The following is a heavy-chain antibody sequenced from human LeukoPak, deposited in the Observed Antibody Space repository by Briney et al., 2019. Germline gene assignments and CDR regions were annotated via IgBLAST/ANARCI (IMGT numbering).Heavy chain of an antibody. J-gene: IGHJ4*02. CDR3: VRGSVAVAGPTDY. Sequence: GGSLRLPCAASGFTLSKYAIHWVPDTPRKRLGRGAVISYEGSNKYYADSVKGRFTISRDSSENTLYLQINSLRLEDSALYYCVRGSVAVAGPTDYWGQGPLVTVSS. D-gene: IGHD6-19*01. V-gene: IGHV3-30*04. CDR1: GFTLSKYA. CDR2: ISYEGSNK.